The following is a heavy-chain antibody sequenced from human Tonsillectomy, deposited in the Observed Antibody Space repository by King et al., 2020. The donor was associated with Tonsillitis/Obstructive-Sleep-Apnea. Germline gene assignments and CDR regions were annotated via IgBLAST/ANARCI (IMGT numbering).Heavy chain of an antibody. V-gene: IGHV3-15*01. Sequence: VQLVESGGGLVKPGGSLRLSCAASGFTFSNAWMSWVRQAPGKGLEWVGRIKSKTDGGTKDYAAPVKGRVTIPGDDSKNTLYLQMNSLKTEDTAVYYCTTHDFWSGFTLYYYYYMDVWGKGTTVTVSS. D-gene: IGHD3-3*01. CDR2: IKSKTDGGTK. J-gene: IGHJ6*03. CDR1: GFTFSNAW. CDR3: TTHDFWSGFTLYYYYYMDV.